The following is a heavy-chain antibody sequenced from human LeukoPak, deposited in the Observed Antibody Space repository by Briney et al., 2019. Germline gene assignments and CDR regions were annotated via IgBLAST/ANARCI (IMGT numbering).Heavy chain of an antibody. CDR2: INHSGST. J-gene: IGHJ4*02. V-gene: IGHV4-34*01. Sequence: SETLSLTCAVYGGSFSGYYWSWIRQPPGKGLEWIGEINHSGSTNYNPSLKSRVTISVDTSKNQFSLKLSSVTAADTAVYYCARSRGYSYGFGHDYWGQGTLVTVSS. D-gene: IGHD5-18*01. CDR1: GGSFSGYY. CDR3: ARSRGYSYGFGHDY.